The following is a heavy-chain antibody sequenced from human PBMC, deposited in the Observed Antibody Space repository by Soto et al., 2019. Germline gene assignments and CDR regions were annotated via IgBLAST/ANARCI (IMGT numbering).Heavy chain of an antibody. CDR2: IYYSGST. D-gene: IGHD3-3*01. J-gene: IGHJ5*02. V-gene: IGHV4-31*03. CDR3: ARSPARSLWSGYLEPGTANEALDP. CDR1: GGSISSGGYY. Sequence: SETLSLTCTVSGGSISSGGYYWSWIRQHPGKGLEWIGYIYYSGSTYYNPSLKSRVTISVDTSKNQFSLKLSSVTAADTAVYYCARSPARSLWSGYLEPGTANEALDPWGQGTLVTVSS.